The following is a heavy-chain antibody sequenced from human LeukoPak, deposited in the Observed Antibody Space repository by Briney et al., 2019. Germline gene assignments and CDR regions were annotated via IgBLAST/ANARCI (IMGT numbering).Heavy chain of an antibody. CDR2: IYYSGST. V-gene: IGHV4-59*08. Sequence: PSETLSLTCTVSGGSISSYYWSWIRQPPGKGLEWIGYIYYSGSTNYNPSLKSRVTISVDTSKNQFSLKLSSVTAADTAVYYCARVVKQQWLVPSGMDVWGQGTTVTVSS. CDR3: ARVVKQQWLVPSGMDV. J-gene: IGHJ6*02. CDR1: GGSISSYY. D-gene: IGHD6-19*01.